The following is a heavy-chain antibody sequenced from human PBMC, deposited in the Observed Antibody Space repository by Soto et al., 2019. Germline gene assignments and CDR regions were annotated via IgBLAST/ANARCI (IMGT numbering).Heavy chain of an antibody. Sequence: ASVKVSCKASGYTFTSYYMHWVRQAPGQGLEWMGVIEPSGGSKSYTQKFRGRITMTRDTSTSTVYMELSSLGSEDTAVYYCARTTMTFYYFDVXGQGTLVTVSS. D-gene: IGHD4-17*01. CDR3: ARTTMTFYYFDV. V-gene: IGHV1-46*01. CDR1: GYTFTSYY. CDR2: IEPSGGSK. J-gene: IGHJ4*02.